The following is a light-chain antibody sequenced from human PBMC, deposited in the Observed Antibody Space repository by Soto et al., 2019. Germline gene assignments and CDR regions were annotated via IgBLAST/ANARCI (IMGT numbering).Light chain of an antibody. J-gene: IGKJ1*01. CDR2: WAS. Sequence: DIVMTQSPDSLAVSLGERATINCKSSQSVLFSSSNKNYLAWYQQKPGQPPRLLIYWASTRESGVPDRFSGSGSGTDFTLTISSLQAEDVAVYYCQQYDSIPRTFGQGTKVEIK. V-gene: IGKV4-1*01. CDR1: QSVLFSSSNKNY. CDR3: QQYDSIPRT.